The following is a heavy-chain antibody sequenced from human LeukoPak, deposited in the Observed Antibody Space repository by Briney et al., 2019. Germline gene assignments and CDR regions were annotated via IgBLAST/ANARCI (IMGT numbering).Heavy chain of an antibody. D-gene: IGHD6-13*01. V-gene: IGHV3-30-3*01. Sequence: PGRSLRLSCAASGFTFSGYAMHWVRQAPGKGLEWVAVISYDGSNKYYADSVKGRFTISRDNSKNTLYLQMNSLRAEDTAVYYCARDIPRGALGKTAAGTGGPDYWGQGTLVTVSS. CDR3: ARDIPRGALGKTAAGTGGPDY. CDR2: ISYDGSNK. J-gene: IGHJ4*02. CDR1: GFTFSGYA.